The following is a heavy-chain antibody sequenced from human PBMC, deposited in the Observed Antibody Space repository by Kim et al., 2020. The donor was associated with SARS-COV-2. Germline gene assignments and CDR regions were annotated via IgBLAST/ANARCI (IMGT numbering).Heavy chain of an antibody. CDR2: IWYDGSNK. CDR3: ARDHREYYFDY. CDR1: GFTFSSYG. Sequence: GRSLRLSCAASGFTFSSYGMHWVRQAPGKGLEWVAVIWYDGSNKYYADSVKGRFTISRDNSKNTLYLQMNSLRAEDTAVYYCARDHREYYFDYWGQGTLVTVSS. D-gene: IGHD3-10*01. V-gene: IGHV3-33*08. J-gene: IGHJ4*02.